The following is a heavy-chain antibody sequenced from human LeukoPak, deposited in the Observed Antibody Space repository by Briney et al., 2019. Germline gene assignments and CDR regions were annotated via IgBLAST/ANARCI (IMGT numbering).Heavy chain of an antibody. Sequence: GASVKVSCKASGGTFSSYAISWVRQAPGQGLEWMGGIIPIFGTANYAQKFQGRVTITADKSTSTAYMELSSLRSEDTAVYYCARDGVTGTTHYYYYYYMDVWGKGTTVTVSS. CDR2: IIPIFGTA. D-gene: IGHD1-20*01. J-gene: IGHJ6*03. CDR1: GGTFSSYA. V-gene: IGHV1-69*06. CDR3: ARDGVTGTTHYYYYYYMDV.